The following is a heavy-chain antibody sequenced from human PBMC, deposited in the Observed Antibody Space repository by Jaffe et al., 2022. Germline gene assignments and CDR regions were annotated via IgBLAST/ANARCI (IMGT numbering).Heavy chain of an antibody. J-gene: IGHJ4*02. V-gene: IGHV1-2*06. CDR3: ARDTSLHSSGRTQLDY. Sequence: QVQLVQSGAEVKKPGASVKVSCKASGYTFTGYYMHWVRQAPGQGLEWMGRINPNSGGTNYAQKFQGRVTMTRDTSISTAYMELSRLRSDDTAVYYCARDTSLHSSGRTQLDYWGQGTLVTVSS. CDR2: INPNSGGT. D-gene: IGHD6-19*01. CDR1: GYTFTGYY.